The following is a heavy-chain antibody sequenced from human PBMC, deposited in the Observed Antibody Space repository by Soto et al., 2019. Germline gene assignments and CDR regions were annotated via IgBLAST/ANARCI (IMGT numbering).Heavy chain of an antibody. J-gene: IGHJ6*02. V-gene: IGHV3-7*01. CDR2: IKQDGSEK. CDR1: GFTFSSYW. CDR3: ARIASAGRGWDV. Sequence: EVQLVESGGGLVQPGGSLRLSCAASGFTFSSYWMSWVRQAPVKGLEWVGNIKQDGSEKNYVDFMEGRFTIPRDNAANSLYLQMNSLRAEDTAVYYCARIASAGRGWDVWGQGTTVVVS. D-gene: IGHD6-13*01.